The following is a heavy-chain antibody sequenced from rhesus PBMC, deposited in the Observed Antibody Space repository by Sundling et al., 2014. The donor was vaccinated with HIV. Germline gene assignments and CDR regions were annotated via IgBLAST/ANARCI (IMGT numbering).Heavy chain of an antibody. V-gene: IGHV3S4*01. CDR3: TRGSSFGY. J-gene: IGHJ4*01. CDR2: ITNTGETK. CDR1: GFTFSNYD. Sequence: EVRLVESGGGLVQPGGPVRLSCAASGFTFSNYDLSWVRQALGKGLEWVSSITNTGETKYYTNSVKGRFTISRDNAKTSLSLQMNSLKTEDTAVYYCTRGSSFGYWGQGVLVTVSS.